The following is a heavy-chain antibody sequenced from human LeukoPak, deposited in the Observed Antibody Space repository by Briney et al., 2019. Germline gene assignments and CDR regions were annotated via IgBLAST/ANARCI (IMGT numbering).Heavy chain of an antibody. CDR3: ARARWGGDSDY. CDR2: INSDGTST. CDR1: GFTFSSYW. Sequence: PGGSLRLSCAASGFTFSSYWMHWVRQAPGKGLVWVSRINSDGTSTSYADSVEGRFTISRDNAKNTLYLQMNSLRAEDTAVYYCARARWGGDSDYWGQGTMVTVSS. D-gene: IGHD5-24*01. V-gene: IGHV3-74*01. J-gene: IGHJ4*02.